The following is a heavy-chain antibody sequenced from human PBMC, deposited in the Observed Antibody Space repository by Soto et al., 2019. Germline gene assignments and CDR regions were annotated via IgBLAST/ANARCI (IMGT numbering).Heavy chain of an antibody. CDR3: ARGGYYDNSWGKLSHYGLDV. CDR2: ISPYNDYT. V-gene: IGHV1-18*01. J-gene: IGHJ6*01. D-gene: IGHD3-16*01. Sequence: QVQLAQSANEVKKPGASVRVSCKAAGYTFIRYGIAWVRQAPGQGLEWMGWISPYNDYTVYAQKFQGRVSMTADTSTRTVYMNLRGLKSADTTVYYCARGGYYDNSWGKLSHYGLDVW. CDR1: GYTFIRYG.